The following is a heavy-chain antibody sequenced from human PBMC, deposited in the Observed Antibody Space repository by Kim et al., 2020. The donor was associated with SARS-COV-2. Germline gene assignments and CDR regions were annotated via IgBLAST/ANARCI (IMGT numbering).Heavy chain of an antibody. CDR1: GFTFSAYA. Sequence: GGSLRLSCAASGFTFSAYAMSWVRQAPGKGLEWVSFVYNNGGTTSYAGSVKGRFTVSSDNSKNTLYLQMDSLGVDDTAVYYCGKHLTGAKVIDYWGQGTL. CDR3: GKHLTGAKVIDY. V-gene: IGHV3-23*01. D-gene: IGHD3-10*01. CDR2: VYNNGGTT. J-gene: IGHJ4*02.